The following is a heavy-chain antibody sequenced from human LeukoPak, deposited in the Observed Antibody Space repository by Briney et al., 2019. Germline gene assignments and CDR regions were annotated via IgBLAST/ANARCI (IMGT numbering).Heavy chain of an antibody. CDR1: GGSVSSSGYY. J-gene: IGHJ5*02. D-gene: IGHD1-14*01. V-gene: IGHV4-39*02. CDR3: AKEYLSGFDP. CDR2: IYYSGST. Sequence: SETLSLTCTVSGGSVSSSGYYWGWIRQPPGKGLEWIGSIYYSGSTYYNPSLKSRVTISVDTSKNQFSLNLSSVTAADTAVYYCAKEYLSGFDPWGQGTLVTVSS.